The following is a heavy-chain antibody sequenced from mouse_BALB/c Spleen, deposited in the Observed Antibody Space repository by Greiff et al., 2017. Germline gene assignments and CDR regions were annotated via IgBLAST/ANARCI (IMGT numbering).Heavy chain of an antibody. J-gene: IGHJ4*01. CDR3: ASVYYYAMDY. CDR1: GFNIKDYY. Sequence: VQLKESGAELVRPGALVKLSCKASGFNIKDYYMHWVKQRPEQGLEWIGWIDPENGNTIYDPKFQGKASITADTSSNTAYLQLSSLTSEDTAVYYCASVYYYAMDYWGQGTSVTVSS. CDR2: IDPENGNT. V-gene: IGHV14-1*02.